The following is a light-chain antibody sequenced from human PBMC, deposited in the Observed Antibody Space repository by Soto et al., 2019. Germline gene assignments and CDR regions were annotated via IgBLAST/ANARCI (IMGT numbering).Light chain of an antibody. J-gene: IGKJ5*01. CDR1: QSVSSY. CDR2: DTS. CDR3: QQYSNWPPIT. Sequence: EIVLTQSPAILSLSPGERATLSCRASQSVSSYLAWYQHKSGQAXRLLIYDTSTRATGIPARFSGSGSGTEYILTISSLQSEDFAVYYCQQYSNWPPITFGQGTRLEIK. V-gene: IGKV3-15*01.